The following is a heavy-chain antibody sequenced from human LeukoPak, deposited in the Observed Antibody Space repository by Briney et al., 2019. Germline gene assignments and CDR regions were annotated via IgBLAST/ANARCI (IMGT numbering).Heavy chain of an antibody. CDR3: AKGVVDTAMVKGNFFYY. Sequence: GGSLRLSCAASGFTFSSYAMSWVRQAPGKGLEWVSSISGGGGSTYYADSVKGRFTISRDNSKKLLYLQMNSLRAEDTAVYYCAKGVVDTAMVKGNFFYYWGKGTLVTVSS. CDR2: ISGGGGST. CDR1: GFTFSSYA. V-gene: IGHV3-23*01. D-gene: IGHD5-18*01. J-gene: IGHJ4*02.